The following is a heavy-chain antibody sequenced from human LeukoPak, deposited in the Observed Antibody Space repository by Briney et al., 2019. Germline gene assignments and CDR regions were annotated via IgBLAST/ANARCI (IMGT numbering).Heavy chain of an antibody. J-gene: IGHJ5*02. D-gene: IGHD1-20*01. CDR2: IIPIFGTA. CDR3: ARDPYNWNPERPFDP. V-gene: IGHV1-69*13. CDR1: GGTFSSYA. Sequence: GASVKVSCKASGGTFSSYAISWVRQAPGQGLEWMGGIIPIFGTANYAQKFQGRVTITADESTSTAYMELSSLRSEDTAVYYCARDPYNWNPERPFDPWGQGTLVTVSS.